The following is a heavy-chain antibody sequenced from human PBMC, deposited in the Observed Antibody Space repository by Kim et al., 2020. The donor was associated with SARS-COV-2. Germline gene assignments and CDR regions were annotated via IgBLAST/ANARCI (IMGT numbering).Heavy chain of an antibody. Sequence: YGDSVKGRINIYRDNSKKTLYLKMNSLRAEDTAVYYCEKKGGMSQWLDIWGQGTMVTVSS. D-gene: IGHD6-19*01. J-gene: IGHJ3*02. CDR3: EKKGGMSQWLDI. V-gene: IGHV3-30*02.